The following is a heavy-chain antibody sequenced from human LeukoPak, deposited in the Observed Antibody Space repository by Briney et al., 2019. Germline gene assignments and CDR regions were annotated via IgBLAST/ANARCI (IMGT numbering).Heavy chain of an antibody. V-gene: IGHV4-30-4*08. J-gene: IGHJ4*02. CDR2: IYYSGST. Sequence: SQTLSLTCTVSGGSISSGDYYWSWIRQPPGKGLEWIGYIYYSGSTYYNPSLKSRVTISVDTSKNQFSLKLSSVTAADTAVYYCARPEGYCSSTSCYYYFDYWGQGTLVTVSP. CDR3: ARPEGYCSSTSCYYYFDY. D-gene: IGHD2-2*01. CDR1: GGSISSGDYY.